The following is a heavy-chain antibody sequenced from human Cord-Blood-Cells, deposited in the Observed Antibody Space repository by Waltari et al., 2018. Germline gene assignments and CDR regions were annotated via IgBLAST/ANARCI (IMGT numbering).Heavy chain of an antibody. J-gene: IGHJ4*01. D-gene: IGHD1-26*01. V-gene: IGHV3-15*01. Sequence: EVQLVESGGGLVKPGGSLRLSCAASGFTFSNAWMSWVRQAPGKGLEWVGRIKSKTDGGTTDYAAPVKGRFTISRDDSKNTLYLQMNSLKTEYTAVYYCTTYFSSGSYYVDYCGHGTLVTVSS. CDR3: TTYFSSGSYYVDY. CDR2: IKSKTDGGTT. CDR1: GFTFSNAW.